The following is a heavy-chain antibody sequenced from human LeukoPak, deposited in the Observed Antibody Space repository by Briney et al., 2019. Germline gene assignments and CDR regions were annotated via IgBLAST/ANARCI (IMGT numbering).Heavy chain of an antibody. D-gene: IGHD3-3*01. Sequence: SETLSLTCTVSGGSTSSGNYYWGWIRQPPGKGLEWIGGISSSGNTYYNPSLKSRITISIDTSKNHSSLKLSSVTAADTAVYYCARLGAGPTYYDFWSGYSSFYFDYWGQGTLVTVSS. CDR3: ARLGAGPTYYDFWSGYSSFYFDY. CDR1: GGSTSSGNYY. J-gene: IGHJ4*02. CDR2: ISSSGNT. V-gene: IGHV4-39*02.